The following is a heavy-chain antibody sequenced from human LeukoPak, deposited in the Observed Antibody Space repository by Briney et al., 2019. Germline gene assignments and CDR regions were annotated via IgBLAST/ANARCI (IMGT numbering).Heavy chain of an antibody. J-gene: IGHJ4*02. CDR3: ASGHYDFWSGYYLLDY. D-gene: IGHD3-3*01. V-gene: IGHV4-59*01. CDR1: GGSISSYY. CDR2: IYYSGST. Sequence: ASETLSLTCTVSGGSISSYYWSWIRQPPGKGLEWIGYIYYSGSTNYNPSLKSRVTISVDTSKNQFSLKLSSVTAADTAVYYCASGHYDFWSGYYLLDYWGQGTLVTVSS.